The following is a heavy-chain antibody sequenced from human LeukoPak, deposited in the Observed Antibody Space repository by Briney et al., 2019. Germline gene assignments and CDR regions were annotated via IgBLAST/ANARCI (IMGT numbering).Heavy chain of an antibody. Sequence: ASVKVSCKASGYTSTSPDINWVRQATGRGLEWLGWMNPRDNTGYAQKFQGRVTLTRDKSVNTAYMELSSLRSEDTAVYYCARYTQHYGFDIWGQGTMVTVSA. D-gene: IGHD3-3*02. J-gene: IGHJ3*02. CDR1: GYTSTSPD. CDR2: MNPRDNT. V-gene: IGHV1-8*01. CDR3: ARYTQHYGFDI.